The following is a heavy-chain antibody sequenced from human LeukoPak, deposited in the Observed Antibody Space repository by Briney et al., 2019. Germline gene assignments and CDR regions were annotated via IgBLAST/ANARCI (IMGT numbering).Heavy chain of an antibody. D-gene: IGHD4-17*01. J-gene: IGHJ4*02. Sequence: NSSETLSLTCTVSGYSISSGYYWGWIRQPPGRGLEWIGSIYHSGSTYYNPSLKSRVTISVDTSKNQFSLKLSSVTAADAAVYYCARDLRGYGDYLFAYWGQGTLVTVSS. CDR3: ARDLRGYGDYLFAY. CDR1: GYSISSGYY. V-gene: IGHV4-38-2*02. CDR2: IYHSGST.